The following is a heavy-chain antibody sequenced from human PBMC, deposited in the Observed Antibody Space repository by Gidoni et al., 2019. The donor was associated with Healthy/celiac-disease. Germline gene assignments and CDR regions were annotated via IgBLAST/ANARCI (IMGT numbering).Heavy chain of an antibody. J-gene: IGHJ6*02. D-gene: IGHD2-15*01. CDR1: GGSISSGSYY. CDR2: IYTSGST. Sequence: QVQLQESGPGLVKPSQTLSLTCTVSGGSISSGSYYWSWIRQPAGKGLEWIGRIYTSGSTNYNPSLKSRVTISVDTSKNQFSLKLSSVTAADTAVYYCAREALRSGGSSNRPSYGMDVWGQGTTVTVSS. V-gene: IGHV4-61*02. CDR3: AREALRSGGSSNRPSYGMDV.